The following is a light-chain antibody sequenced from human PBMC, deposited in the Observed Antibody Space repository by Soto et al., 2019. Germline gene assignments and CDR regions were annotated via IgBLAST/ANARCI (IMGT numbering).Light chain of an antibody. V-gene: IGKV1-33*01. Sequence: DIQMTQSPSSLSASIGDRFTITCRASQNIGSFLNWYQQKPGEAPRLLVYDASNLEAGVPSRFRGSGSGTDFTFTISRLQPEDIATYYCQQYENLPTFGQGTRLEIK. CDR3: QQYENLPT. J-gene: IGKJ5*01. CDR2: DAS. CDR1: QNIGSF.